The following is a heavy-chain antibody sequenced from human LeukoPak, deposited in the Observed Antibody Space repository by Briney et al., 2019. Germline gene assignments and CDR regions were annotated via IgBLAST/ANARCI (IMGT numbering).Heavy chain of an antibody. J-gene: IGHJ5*02. CDR1: GYTFTSYY. D-gene: IGHD2-15*01. CDR2: INPSGGST. Sequence: ASVKVSCKASGYTFTSYYMHWVRQAPGQGLEWMGIINPSGGSTSYAQKFQGRVTMTRDTSTSTVYMELSSLRSEDTAVYYCARVYCSGGSCYEDWFDPWGQGTLVTVSS. V-gene: IGHV1-46*01. CDR3: ARVYCSGGSCYEDWFDP.